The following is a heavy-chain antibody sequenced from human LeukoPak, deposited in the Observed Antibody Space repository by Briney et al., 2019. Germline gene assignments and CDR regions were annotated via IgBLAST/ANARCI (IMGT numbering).Heavy chain of an antibody. J-gene: IGHJ2*01. CDR1: GLTFSNYA. CDR2: IGGSGGNT. Sequence: GGSLRLSCAASGLTFSNYAMTWVRQAPGKGLEWVSSIGGSGGNTYYADSVKGRFTISRDNSKNTLYLQMNSLRAEDTAVYYCAKSRDDSSGYYPEYFDLWGRGTLVTVSS. D-gene: IGHD3-22*01. CDR3: AKSRDDSSGYYPEYFDL. V-gene: IGHV3-23*01.